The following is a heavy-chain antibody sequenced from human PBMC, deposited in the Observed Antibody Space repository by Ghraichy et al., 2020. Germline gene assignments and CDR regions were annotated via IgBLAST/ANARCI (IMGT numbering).Heavy chain of an antibody. CDR3: ARDQSYDFWSGYYRYYYYGMDV. V-gene: IGHV1-18*01. CDR1: GYTFTSYG. J-gene: IGHJ6*01. D-gene: IGHD3-3*01. Sequence: ASVKVSCKASGYTFTSYGISWVRQAPGQGLEWMGWISAYNGNTNYAQKLQGRVTMTTDTSTSTAYMELRSLRSDDTAVYYCARDQSYDFWSGYYRYYYYGMDVWGQGTTVTVSS. CDR2: ISAYNGNT.